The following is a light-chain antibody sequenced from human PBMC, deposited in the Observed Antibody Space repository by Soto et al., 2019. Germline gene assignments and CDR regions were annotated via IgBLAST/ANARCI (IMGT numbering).Light chain of an antibody. Sequence: EIVLTQSPGTLSLSPGERATLSCRASQSVSSSFLAWYQQRPGQAPRLLIYAASNTAPVIPDRLSGSGSGTDLTLTISRLEPEDFSVYYCQEYGTSRTFGQGTKVEIK. J-gene: IGKJ1*01. CDR1: QSVSSSF. CDR2: AAS. CDR3: QEYGTSRT. V-gene: IGKV3-20*01.